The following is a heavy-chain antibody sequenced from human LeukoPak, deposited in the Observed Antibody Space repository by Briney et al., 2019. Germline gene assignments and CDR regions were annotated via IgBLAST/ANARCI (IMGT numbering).Heavy chain of an antibody. V-gene: IGHV3-30*02. CDR3: AIGGGYEAQYYYYYLDV. D-gene: IGHD5-12*01. CDR1: GFTFSSYG. Sequence: PGGSLRLSCAASGFTFSSYGMYWVRQAPGKGLEWVAFIRYDGSNKYYADSVKGRFTVSRDNSKNTLYLQMKSLRAEDTTVYYCAIGGGYEAQYYYYYLDVWGKGTTVPISS. CDR2: IRYDGSNK. J-gene: IGHJ6*03.